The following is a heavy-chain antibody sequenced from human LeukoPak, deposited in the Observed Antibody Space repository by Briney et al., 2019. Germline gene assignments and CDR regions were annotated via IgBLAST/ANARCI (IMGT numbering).Heavy chain of an antibody. CDR1: SASISSSDSY. CDR2: IYRRGST. J-gene: IGHJ6*02. CDR3: ARHVQDLGIKV. V-gene: IGHV4-39*01. Sequence: PSETLSLTCTVSSASISSSDSYWSWIRQPPGKGLEWIGSIYRRGSTSYNPSLKSRVTVSEDMSENHFSLRLSSVTAADTAVYHCARHVQDLGIKVWGQGTTVTVSS.